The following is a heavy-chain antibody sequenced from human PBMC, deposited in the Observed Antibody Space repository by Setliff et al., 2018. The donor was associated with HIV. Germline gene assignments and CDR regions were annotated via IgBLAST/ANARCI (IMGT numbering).Heavy chain of an antibody. V-gene: IGHV2-5*01. Sequence: ASGPTLVNPTQTLTLTCTFSGFSLSTSGVGVGWIRQPPGKALEWLAVIYWNDDKRYSPSLKSRLTISKDTSKNQVVLTMTNMDPVDTATYYCAHTRGGLLWFGELSIDEAFEIWGQGTMVTVSS. CDR1: GFSLSTSGVG. D-gene: IGHD3-10*01. CDR3: AHTRGGLLWFGELSIDEAFEI. CDR2: IYWNDDK. J-gene: IGHJ3*02.